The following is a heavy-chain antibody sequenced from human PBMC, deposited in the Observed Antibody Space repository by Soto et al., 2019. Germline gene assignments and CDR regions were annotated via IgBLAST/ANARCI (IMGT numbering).Heavy chain of an antibody. D-gene: IGHD2-2*01. CDR1: GYTFTSYG. Sequence: QVQLVQSGAEVKKPGASVKVSCKASGYTFTSYGISWVRQAPGQGLEWMGWISAYNGNTNYAQKLQGRVTMTTDTSTSTAYMKLRSLRSDDTAVYYCAREGYCISTSCYPGYYYYGMDVWGQGTTVTVSS. V-gene: IGHV1-18*01. CDR2: ISAYNGNT. CDR3: AREGYCISTSCYPGYYYYGMDV. J-gene: IGHJ6*02.